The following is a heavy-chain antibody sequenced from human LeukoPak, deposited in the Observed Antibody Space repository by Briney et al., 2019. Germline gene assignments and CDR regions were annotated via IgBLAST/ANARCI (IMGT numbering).Heavy chain of an antibody. D-gene: IGHD3-22*01. Sequence: PGRSLRLSCAASGFTFSSYGMHWVRQAPGKGLEWVSSISSNTNYIYYRDSVKGRFTISRDNARNSLYLQMNSLRAEDTAVYYCASEIVDTFDYWGQGTLVTVSS. CDR2: ISSNTNYI. CDR3: ASEIVDTFDY. V-gene: IGHV3-21*01. CDR1: GFTFSSYG. J-gene: IGHJ4*02.